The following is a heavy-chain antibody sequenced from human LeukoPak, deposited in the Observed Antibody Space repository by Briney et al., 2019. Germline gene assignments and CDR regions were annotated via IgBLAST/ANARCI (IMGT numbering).Heavy chain of an antibody. J-gene: IGHJ4*02. CDR1: GGSISSYY. Sequence: PSETLSLTCTVSGGSISSYYWSWIRQPPGKGLEWIGYIYYSGSTNYNPSLKSRVTISVDTSKNQFSLKLSSVTAADTAVYYRARRSSGSYSIDYWGQGTLVTVSS. CDR3: ARRSSGSYSIDY. D-gene: IGHD1-26*01. CDR2: IYYSGST. V-gene: IGHV4-59*12.